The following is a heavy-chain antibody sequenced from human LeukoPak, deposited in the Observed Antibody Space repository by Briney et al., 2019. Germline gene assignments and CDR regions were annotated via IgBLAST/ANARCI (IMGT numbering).Heavy chain of an antibody. D-gene: IGHD3-3*01. CDR1: GFTFTTYG. J-gene: IGHJ4*02. CDR2: IRYDATNE. V-gene: IGHV3-30*02. Sequence: GGSLRLSCAASGFTFTTYGIHWVRQAPGKGLEWVTFIRYDATNEYYADSVKGRFTISRDNSKNTVYLQMNSLRTEDTAVYYCVKDAFEGTKHSNFWSGYYADYWGQGTLVTVSS. CDR3: VKDAFEGTKHSNFWSGYYADY.